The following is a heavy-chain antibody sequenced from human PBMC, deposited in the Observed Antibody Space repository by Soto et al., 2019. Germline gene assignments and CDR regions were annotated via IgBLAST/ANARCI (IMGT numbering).Heavy chain of an antibody. Sequence: EVQLVETGGGLIQPGGSLRLSCAASGFTVSSNYMSWVRQAPGKGLEWVSVIYSGGSTYYADSVKGRFTISRDNSKNTQYLQMNSLRAEDTAVYYCASSPPVHYDYVWGSYRPDAFDIWGQGTMVTVSS. D-gene: IGHD3-16*02. V-gene: IGHV3-53*02. CDR2: IYSGGST. CDR3: ASSPPVHYDYVWGSYRPDAFDI. J-gene: IGHJ3*02. CDR1: GFTVSSNY.